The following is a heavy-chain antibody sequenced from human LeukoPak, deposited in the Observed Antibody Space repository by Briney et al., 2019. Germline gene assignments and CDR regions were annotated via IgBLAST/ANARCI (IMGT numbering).Heavy chain of an antibody. CDR1: GGSISSYY. CDR3: ASHAAFAEYQSHLTHFDY. J-gene: IGHJ4*02. CDR2: IYHSGST. D-gene: IGHD2-2*01. V-gene: IGHV4-59*08. Sequence: PSETLSLTCTVSGGSISSYYWSWIRQPPGKRLEWIGYIYHSGSTNYNSSLKSRVTISVDTSKNQFSLKLSSVTAADTAVYYCASHAAFAEYQSHLTHFDYWGQGTLVTVSS.